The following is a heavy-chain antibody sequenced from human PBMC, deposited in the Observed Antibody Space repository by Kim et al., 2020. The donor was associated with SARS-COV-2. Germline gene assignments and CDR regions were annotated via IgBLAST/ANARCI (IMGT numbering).Heavy chain of an antibody. Sequence: SVNGRFTTSRDNSKNTLYLQMNSLRAEDTAVYYCAKVFFYGYHRDYYFDYWGQGTLVTVSS. CDR3: AKVFFYGYHRDYYFDY. D-gene: IGHD5-12*01. J-gene: IGHJ4*02. V-gene: IGHV3-23*01.